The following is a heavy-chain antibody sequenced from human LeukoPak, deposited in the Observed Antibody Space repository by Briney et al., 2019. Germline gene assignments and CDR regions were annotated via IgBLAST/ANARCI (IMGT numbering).Heavy chain of an antibody. CDR3: AKSKKGVAFPADY. CDR1: GLTFSSYG. J-gene: IGHJ4*02. V-gene: IGHV3-30*18. D-gene: IGHD2-15*01. Sequence: GGSLRLSCAASGLTFSSYGMHWVRQAPGKGLEWVAVISYDGSNKYYADSVKGRFTISRDNSKNTLYLQMNSLRAEDTAVYYCAKSKKGVAFPADYWGQGTLVTVSS. CDR2: ISYDGSNK.